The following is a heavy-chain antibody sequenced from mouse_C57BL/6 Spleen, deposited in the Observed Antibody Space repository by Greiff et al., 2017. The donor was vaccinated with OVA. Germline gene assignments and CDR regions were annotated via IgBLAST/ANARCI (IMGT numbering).Heavy chain of an antibody. CDR2: IRLKSDNYAT. CDR3: TGTTVVAYYAMDY. CDR1: GFTFSNYW. V-gene: IGHV6-3*01. Sequence: EVQRVESGGGLVQPGGSMKLSCVASGFTFSNYWMNWVRQSPEKGLEWVAQIRLKSDNYATHYAESVKGRFTISRDDSKSSVYLQMNNLRAEDTGIYYCTGTTVVAYYAMDYWGQGTSVTVSS. D-gene: IGHD1-1*01. J-gene: IGHJ4*01.